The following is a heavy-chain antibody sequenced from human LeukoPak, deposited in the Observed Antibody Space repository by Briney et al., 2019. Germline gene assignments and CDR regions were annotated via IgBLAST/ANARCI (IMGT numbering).Heavy chain of an antibody. Sequence: GGSLRLSCAASGFTFSSYSMNWVRQAPGKGLEWVSYISSSSSTICYADSVKGRFTISRDNDKTSLYLQMNRLRDEDTAVYYCARDLGYDYVWGSYRYTGGAFDIWGQGTMVTVSS. J-gene: IGHJ3*02. CDR1: GFTFSSYS. D-gene: IGHD3-16*02. CDR3: ARDLGYDYVWGSYRYTGGAFDI. CDR2: ISSSSSTI. V-gene: IGHV3-48*02.